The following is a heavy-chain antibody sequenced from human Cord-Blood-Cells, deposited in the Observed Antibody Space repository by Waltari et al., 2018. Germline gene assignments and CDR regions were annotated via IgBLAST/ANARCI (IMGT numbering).Heavy chain of an antibody. CDR3: ARGAIAARLDAFDI. J-gene: IGHJ3*02. CDR2: INHSGST. CDR1: GGSFRAYY. Sequence: QVQLQQWGAGLLKPSETLSLTCAVYGGSFRAYYWSWIRQPPGKGLEWIGEINHSGSTNYNPSLKSRVTISVDTSKNQFSLKLSSVTAADTAVYYCARGAIAARLDAFDIWGQGTMVTVSS. D-gene: IGHD6-6*01. V-gene: IGHV4-34*01.